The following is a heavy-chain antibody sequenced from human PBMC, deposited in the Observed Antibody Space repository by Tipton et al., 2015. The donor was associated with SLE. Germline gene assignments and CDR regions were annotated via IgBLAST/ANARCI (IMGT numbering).Heavy chain of an antibody. D-gene: IGHD6-25*01. CDR3: ARQDLGRAATLTFDI. J-gene: IGHJ4*02. CDR1: GGPIRNSPYY. Sequence: TLSLTCHVAGGPIRNSPYYWAWIRQTRGQRLEWIGSVFDTGYTAYNPSLEGRVSLSVDTSNNEFSLKLSSVTAADTAVYFCARQDLGRAATLTFDIRGLGTLVTVSS. CDR2: VFDTGYT. V-gene: IGHV4-39*01.